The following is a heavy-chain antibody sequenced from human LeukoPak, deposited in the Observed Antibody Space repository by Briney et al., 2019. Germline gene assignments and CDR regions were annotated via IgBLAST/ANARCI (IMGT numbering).Heavy chain of an antibody. D-gene: IGHD3-10*01. Sequence: SETLSLTCTVSGGSISSYYWSWLRQPPGKGLEWIGYIYYRVTSDYNPSLKSRVTISVDMSTRQISLKLSSVTAADTAVYYCARAVGGDGSGSLWGPGTLVTVSS. CDR3: ARAVGGDGSGSL. V-gene: IGHV4-59*01. CDR2: IYYRVTS. J-gene: IGHJ4*02. CDR1: GGSISSYY.